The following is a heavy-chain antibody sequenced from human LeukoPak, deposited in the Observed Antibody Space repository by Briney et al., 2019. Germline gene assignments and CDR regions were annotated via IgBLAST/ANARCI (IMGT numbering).Heavy chain of an antibody. V-gene: IGHV4-4*07. CDR3: ARGPRMVAMNGYAFDI. J-gene: IGHJ3*02. Sequence: SETLSLTCIVSGGSISSYYWNWIRQSAGKGLEWIGRIYIGGSTSYNPSLKSRVTTSVDTSKIQFSLNLTSVTAADTAMYYCARGPRMVAMNGYAFDIWGPGTTVIVSS. CDR1: GGSISSYY. D-gene: IGHD2-2*01. CDR2: IYIGGST.